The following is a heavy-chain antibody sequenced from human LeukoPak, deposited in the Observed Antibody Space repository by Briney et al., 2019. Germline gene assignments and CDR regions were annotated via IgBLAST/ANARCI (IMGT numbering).Heavy chain of an antibody. CDR3: ARTPVFIGYYGMDV. Sequence: SSETLSLTCTVSGGSRSPYYWSWIRQPPGKGLEWIGYIYYSGSTNYNPSLKSRVTISVDTSKNQFSLKLSSVTAADTAVYYCARTPVFIGYYGMDVWGQGTTVTVSS. D-gene: IGHD1-26*01. J-gene: IGHJ6*02. CDR2: IYYSGST. CDR1: GGSRSPYY. V-gene: IGHV4-59*08.